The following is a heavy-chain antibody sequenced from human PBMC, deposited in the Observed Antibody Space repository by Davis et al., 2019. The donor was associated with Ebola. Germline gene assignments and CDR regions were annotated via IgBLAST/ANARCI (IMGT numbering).Heavy chain of an antibody. Sequence: SETLSLTCAVSGGSISSNYWWSWVRQPPGKGLEWIGEIYHSESTNYNPSLKSRVTISVDTSKNQFSLKLSSVTAADTAVYYCARLNCSSTSCYFGMDVWGQGTTVTVSS. CDR3: ARLNCSSTSCYFGMDV. V-gene: IGHV4-4*02. D-gene: IGHD2-2*01. CDR1: GGSISSNYW. J-gene: IGHJ6*02. CDR2: IYHSEST.